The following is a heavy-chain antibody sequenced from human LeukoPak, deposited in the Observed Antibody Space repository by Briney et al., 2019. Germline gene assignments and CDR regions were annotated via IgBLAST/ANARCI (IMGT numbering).Heavy chain of an antibody. V-gene: IGHV1-46*01. CDR2: IGPSGGST. J-gene: IGHJ4*02. CDR3: ARAEFGQLWFLGY. D-gene: IGHD5-18*01. CDR1: GYTITSDY. Sequence: ASVKVSCQASGYTITSDYMHWVRQPPGQGLEWMGIIGPSGGSTSYAQKFQGSVTMTRDTSTSTDYMEMSSVRSEDTAVYYCARAEFGQLWFLGYWGLGTLVTVS.